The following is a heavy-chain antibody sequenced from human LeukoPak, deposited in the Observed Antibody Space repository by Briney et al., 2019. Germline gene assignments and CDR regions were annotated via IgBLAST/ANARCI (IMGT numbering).Heavy chain of an antibody. CDR2: ISSGSSTI. CDR3: ARTSMRAFDI. Sequence: GASLRLSCAASGFTFSSYSMNWVRQAPGKGLEWVSYISSGSSTICYADSVKGRFTISRDNDKNSLYLQMNSLRDEDTAVYFCARTSMRAFDIWGQGTMVTVSS. CDR1: GFTFSSYS. J-gene: IGHJ3*02. D-gene: IGHD2/OR15-2a*01. V-gene: IGHV3-48*02.